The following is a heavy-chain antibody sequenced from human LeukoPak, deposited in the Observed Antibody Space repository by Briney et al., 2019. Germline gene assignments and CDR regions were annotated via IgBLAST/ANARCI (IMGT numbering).Heavy chain of an antibody. CDR2: IRYSGSI. V-gene: IGHV4-39*01. Sequence: PSETLSLTCTVSGDSINSSDYYWGWIRQPPGKGLEWIGNIRYSGSIYYSPSLKSRVTISLDTSKHQFSLKLTSMTAADTAVYYCAKRRGGSSELDPWGQGTLVTVS. D-gene: IGHD6-6*01. J-gene: IGHJ5*02. CDR1: GDSINSSDYY. CDR3: AKRRGGSSELDP.